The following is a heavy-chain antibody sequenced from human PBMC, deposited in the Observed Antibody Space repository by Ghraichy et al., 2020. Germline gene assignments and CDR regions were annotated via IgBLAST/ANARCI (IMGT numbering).Heavy chain of an antibody. CDR2: ISSSSSYI. CDR1: GSTFSSYS. V-gene: IGHV3-21*01. J-gene: IGHJ3*02. Sequence: ETLSLTCPASGSTFSSYSMNWVRQAPGEELEWVSSISSSSSYIYYADSVKRRFAISRDNGKDSLYLQMNSLRADDTSVYYCPRASVGYGDYVSPDGLDIWGIATMLTASS. CDR3: PRASVGYGDYVSPDGLDI. D-gene: IGHD4-17*01.